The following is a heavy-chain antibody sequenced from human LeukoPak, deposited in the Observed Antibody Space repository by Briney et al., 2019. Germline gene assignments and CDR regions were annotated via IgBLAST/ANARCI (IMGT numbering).Heavy chain of an antibody. CDR2: ISSTGST. V-gene: IGHV4-59*11. D-gene: IGHD4-17*01. CDR1: EASFSRHY. CDR3: ARDPTTVTKGFGI. Sequence: SETLSLTCIVSEASFSRHYWTWIRQPPGKGLEWIGYISSTGSTNYNPSLKSRVTISVDTSKNQFSLKLSSVTAADTAVYYCARDPTTVTKGFGIWGQGTMVTVSS. J-gene: IGHJ3*02.